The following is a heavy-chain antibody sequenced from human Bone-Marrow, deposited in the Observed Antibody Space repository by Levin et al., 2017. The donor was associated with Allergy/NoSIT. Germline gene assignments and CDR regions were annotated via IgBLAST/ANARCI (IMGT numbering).Heavy chain of an antibody. CDR1: GFIFDDYT. CDR2: ISWDGGSI. Sequence: GESLKISCTASGFIFDDYTFYWVRQSPEKGLEWVALISWDGGSIHYADSVKGRFIVSRHNGENSVYLQMNSLRAEDTAFYFCARADLDHYDSTGIPPQLDSWGQGTLVTVSS. D-gene: IGHD3-22*01. J-gene: IGHJ4*02. CDR3: ARADLDHYDSTGIPPQLDS. V-gene: IGHV3-43*01.